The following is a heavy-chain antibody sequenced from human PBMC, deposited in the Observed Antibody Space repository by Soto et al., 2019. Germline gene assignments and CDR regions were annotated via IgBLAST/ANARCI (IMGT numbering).Heavy chain of an antibody. CDR3: ARHVPSQYTATVPFDP. CDR1: GYSFTSYW. Sequence: EVQLVQSGAEVKKPGESLRISCKGSGYSFTSYWISWVRQMPGKGLEWMGRIDPSDSYTNYSPSFQGHVTISADKSISTAYLQWSSLKASDTAMYYCARHVPSQYTATVPFDPWGQGTLVTVSS. V-gene: IGHV5-10-1*01. D-gene: IGHD5-18*01. CDR2: IDPSDSYT. J-gene: IGHJ5*02.